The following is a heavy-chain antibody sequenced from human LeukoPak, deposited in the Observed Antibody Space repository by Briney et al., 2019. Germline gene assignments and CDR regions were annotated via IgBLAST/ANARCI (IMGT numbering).Heavy chain of an antibody. J-gene: IGHJ4*02. CDR3: ARRLWLSN. D-gene: IGHD5-18*01. V-gene: IGHV4-61*02. CDR1: GYSISSGSYY. Sequence: SETLSLTCTVSGYSISSGSYYWSWIRQPAGKGLEWIGRIYTSGSTNYNPSLKSRVTISVDTSKNQFSLKLSSVTAADTAVYYCARRLWLSNWGQGTLVTVSS. CDR2: IYTSGST.